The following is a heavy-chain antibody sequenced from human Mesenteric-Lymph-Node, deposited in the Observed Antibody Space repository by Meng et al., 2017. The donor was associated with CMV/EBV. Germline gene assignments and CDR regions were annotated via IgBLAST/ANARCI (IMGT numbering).Heavy chain of an antibody. CDR1: GDRVPSNSAA. CDR3: ARDSRGIYYYDSSRSYYCDY. J-gene: IGHJ4*02. V-gene: IGHV6-1*01. Sequence: SQTLSLPCAISGDRVPSNSAAWNWIRQSPSRGLEWLGRTYYRSKWYNDYAVSVKSRITINPDTSKNQFYLQLNSVTPEDTAVYYCARDSRGIYYYDSSRSYYCDYWGQGTLVTVSS. CDR2: TYYRSKWYN. D-gene: IGHD3-22*01.